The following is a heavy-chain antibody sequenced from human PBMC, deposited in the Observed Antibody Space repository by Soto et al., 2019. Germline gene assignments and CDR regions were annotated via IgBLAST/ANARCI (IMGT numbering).Heavy chain of an antibody. D-gene: IGHD3-16*01. CDR2: IWYDGGNK. CDR1: GFTFSNYG. CDR3: ARDGDVNTGFGKDY. V-gene: IGHV3-33*01. J-gene: IGHJ4*02. Sequence: GALRLSCAASGFTFSNYGMHWVRQAPGKGLEWVAFIWYDGGNKYYAESVKGRFTISRDNSKNTLYLQMNSLRAEDTAVYYCARDGDVNTGFGKDYWGQGTLVTVSS.